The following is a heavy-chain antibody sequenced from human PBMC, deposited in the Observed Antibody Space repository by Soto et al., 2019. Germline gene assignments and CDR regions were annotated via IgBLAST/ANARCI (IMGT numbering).Heavy chain of an antibody. CDR3: SRVDPGETSPFDH. V-gene: IGHV1-46*03. D-gene: IGHD3-10*01. CDR2: INPSGGST. CDR1: GYTFTSYY. J-gene: IGHJ4*02. Sequence: ASVKVSCKASGYTFTSYYMHWVRQAPGQGLEWMGIINPSGGSTSYAQSFQGRVTFTRDTSTSTVYMELSGLRSDDTAVYYCSRVDPGETSPFDHWGQGTLVTVSS.